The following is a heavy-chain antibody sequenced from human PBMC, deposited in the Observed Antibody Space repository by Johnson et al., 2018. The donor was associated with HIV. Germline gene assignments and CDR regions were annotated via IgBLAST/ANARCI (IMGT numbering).Heavy chain of an antibody. D-gene: IGHD1-26*01. CDR2: IKQDGSEK. Sequence: VQLVESGGGLVQPGGSLRLSCAASGFTFSSYWMTWVRQAPGKGLEWVANIKQDGSEKYYVASVRGRFTISRDNAKKSLFLLMNSLRAEDTAVYYCAKDQGIVGATVFDIWGQGTMVTVSS. J-gene: IGHJ3*02. V-gene: IGHV3-7*01. CDR1: GFTFSSYW. CDR3: AKDQGIVGATVFDI.